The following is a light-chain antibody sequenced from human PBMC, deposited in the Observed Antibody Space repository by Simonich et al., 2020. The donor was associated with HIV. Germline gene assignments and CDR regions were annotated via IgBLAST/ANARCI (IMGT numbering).Light chain of an antibody. V-gene: IGKV1-39*01. CDR2: ATS. CDR1: QNIRRF. Sequence: DIQMTQSPSSLSASVGDRVTITCRASQNIRRFLNWYQQKPGKAPKLLIYATSSLQGGVPSRFSGSGSGTDFTLTISSLQPEDFATYYCQQSYGTLPYTFGQGTKLEIK. J-gene: IGKJ2*01. CDR3: QQSYGTLPYT.